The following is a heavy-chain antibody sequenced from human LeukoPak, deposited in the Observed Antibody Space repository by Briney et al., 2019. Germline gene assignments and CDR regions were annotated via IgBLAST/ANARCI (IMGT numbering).Heavy chain of an antibody. Sequence: GESLKISCKGSGYRFTSYWIGWVRQMPGQGLEWMGIIYPGDSDTKYSPSFQGQVTISADKSITTAYLQWSSLMASDTAMYYCARRSNYDILSGYSESYDYWGQGTLVTVSS. CDR1: GYRFTSYW. D-gene: IGHD3-9*01. V-gene: IGHV5-51*01. CDR2: IYPGDSDT. CDR3: ARRSNYDILSGYSESYDY. J-gene: IGHJ4*02.